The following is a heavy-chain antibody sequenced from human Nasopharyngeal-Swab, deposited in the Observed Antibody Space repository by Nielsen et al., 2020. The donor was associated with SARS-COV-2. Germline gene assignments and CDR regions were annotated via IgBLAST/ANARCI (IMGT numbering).Heavy chain of an antibody. V-gene: IGHV3-66*01. D-gene: IGHD5-18*01. CDR3: ARDGSGYSYGLLDY. Sequence: GGSLRLSCAASGFTVSSNYMSWVRQAPGKGLEWVSVICSGGSTYYADSVKGRFTISRDNSKNTLYLQMNSLRAEDTAVYYCARDGSGYSYGLLDYWGQGTLVTVSS. CDR2: ICSGGST. J-gene: IGHJ4*02. CDR1: GFTVSSNY.